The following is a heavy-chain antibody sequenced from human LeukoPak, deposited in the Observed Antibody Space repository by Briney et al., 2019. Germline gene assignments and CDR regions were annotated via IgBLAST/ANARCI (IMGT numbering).Heavy chain of an antibody. CDR3: AKDLDPIVVVVAATDY. CDR1: GFTFSSYA. V-gene: IGHV3-23*01. Sequence: GGSLRLSCAASGFTFSSYAMSWVRQAPGKGLEWVSAISGSGGSTYYADSVKGRFTISRDNSKNTLYLQMNSLRAEDTAVYYCAKDLDPIVVVVAATDYWGQGTLVTVSS. J-gene: IGHJ4*02. D-gene: IGHD2-15*01. CDR2: ISGSGGST.